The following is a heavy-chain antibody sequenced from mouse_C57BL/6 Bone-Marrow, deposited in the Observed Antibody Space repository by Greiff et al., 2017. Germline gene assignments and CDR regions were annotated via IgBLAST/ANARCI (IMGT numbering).Heavy chain of an antibody. V-gene: IGHV1-69*01. CDR1: GYTFTSYW. Sequence: QVQLKQPGAELVMPGASVKLSCKASGYTFTSYWMHWVKQRPGQGLEWIGEIDPSDSYTNYNQKFKGKSTLTVDKSSSTAYMQLSSLTSEDSAVYYCARGWLPFAYWGQGTLVTVSA. D-gene: IGHD2-2*01. J-gene: IGHJ3*01. CDR2: IDPSDSYT. CDR3: ARGWLPFAY.